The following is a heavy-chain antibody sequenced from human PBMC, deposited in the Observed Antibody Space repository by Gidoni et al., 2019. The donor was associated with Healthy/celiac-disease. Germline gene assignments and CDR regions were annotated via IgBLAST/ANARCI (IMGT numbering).Heavy chain of an antibody. J-gene: IGHJ5*02. CDR3: ARDYYDSCHATLFDP. V-gene: IGHV4-61*02. CDR1: GGSISSGSYY. Sequence: QVQQQESGPGLVKPSEPLSITDTVTGGSISSGSYYWSWSRQPAGQGLERIVRIYTSGSTNYNPSSKSRVTMVVDTSKTQFSLMMSSVTAADTAVYYCARDYYDSCHATLFDPWGQGTLVTVSS. D-gene: IGHD3-22*01. CDR2: IYTSGST.